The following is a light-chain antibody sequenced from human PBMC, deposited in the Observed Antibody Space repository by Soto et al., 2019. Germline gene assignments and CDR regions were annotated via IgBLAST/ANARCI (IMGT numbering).Light chain of an antibody. V-gene: IGKV3-20*01. CDR3: QQHGSSPRIT. Sequence: EIVLTQSPGTLSLSPGERATLSCRASQSVSSSYLAWYQQKPGQAPRLLIYGASSRATGIPDRFSGSGSGNDLTITISRLEPEDCAVSYGQQHGSSPRITFGPGTKVDIK. CDR1: QSVSSSY. J-gene: IGKJ3*01. CDR2: GAS.